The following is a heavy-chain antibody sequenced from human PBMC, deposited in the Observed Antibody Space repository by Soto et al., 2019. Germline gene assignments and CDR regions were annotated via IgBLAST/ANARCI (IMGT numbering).Heavy chain of an antibody. J-gene: IGHJ6*02. V-gene: IGHV4-34*01. CDR2: INHSGST. D-gene: IGHD5-18*01. CDR3: ARVGWILGGMDV. CDR1: GGSFSGYY. Sequence: QVQLQQWGAGLLKPSETLSLTCAVYGGSFSGYYWSWIRQPPGKGLEWIGEINHSGSTNYNPSLKSRVTISVDTSKNQFSRKLSSVTAADTAVYYCARVGWILGGMDVWGQGTTVTVSS.